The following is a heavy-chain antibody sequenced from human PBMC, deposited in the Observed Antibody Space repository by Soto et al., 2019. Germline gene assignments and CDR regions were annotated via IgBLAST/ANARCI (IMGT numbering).Heavy chain of an antibody. D-gene: IGHD3-22*01. CDR1: GYSFTSYW. CDR2: IDPSDSYT. CDR3: TRLEIVVVTDPTGYYCSMDV. V-gene: IGHV5-10-1*01. Sequence: GESLKISCKGSGYSFTSYWISWVRQMPGKGLEWMGRIDPSDSYTNYSPSFQGHVTISADKSISTAYLQWSSLKASDAAIYYCTRLEIVVVTDPTGYYCSMDVWWQGNTVTASS. J-gene: IGHJ6*01.